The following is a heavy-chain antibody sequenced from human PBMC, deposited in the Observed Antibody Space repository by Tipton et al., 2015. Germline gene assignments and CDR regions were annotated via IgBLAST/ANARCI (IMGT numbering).Heavy chain of an antibody. CDR2: NSHSGNT. Sequence: TLSLTCAVSAYSITSDYYWGWIRQPPGKGLEWIGSNSHSGNTYYNPSLKTRVTISLDKSRNQFSLKLNSVTAADTAVYYCARGLLLWFGMSDYWGRGTLVTVSS. CDR3: ARGLLLWFGMSDY. D-gene: IGHD3-10*01. J-gene: IGHJ4*02. V-gene: IGHV4-38-2*01. CDR1: AYSITSDYY.